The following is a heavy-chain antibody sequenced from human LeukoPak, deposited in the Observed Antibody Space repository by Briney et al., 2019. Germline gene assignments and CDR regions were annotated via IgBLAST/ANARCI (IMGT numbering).Heavy chain of an antibody. CDR2: VSAYADNT. CDR1: GYTFTSYG. V-gene: IGHV1-18*01. CDR3: ARDPTYYYDSSGSNPTYGLDY. D-gene: IGHD3-22*01. J-gene: IGHJ4*02. Sequence: GASVKVSCKVSGYTFTSYGITWVRQAPGQGLEWMGWVSAYADNTNYVQKIQGRVTMTTDTSTSTAYMELRSLRSDDTAVYYCARDPTYYYDSSGSNPTYGLDYWGQGTLVTVS.